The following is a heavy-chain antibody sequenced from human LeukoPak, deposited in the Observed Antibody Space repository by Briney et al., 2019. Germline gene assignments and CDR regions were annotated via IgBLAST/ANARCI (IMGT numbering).Heavy chain of an antibody. D-gene: IGHD1-26*01. CDR1: GGSISSGSYY. J-gene: IGHJ4*02. CDR3: ARRSGSYDY. Sequence: PSQTLSLTCTVSGGSISSGSYYWSWIRQPAGKGLGWIGRIYTSGSTNYNPSLKSRVTISVDTSKNQFSLKLSSVTAADTAVYYCARRSGSYDYWGQGTLVTVSS. V-gene: IGHV4-61*02. CDR2: IYTSGST.